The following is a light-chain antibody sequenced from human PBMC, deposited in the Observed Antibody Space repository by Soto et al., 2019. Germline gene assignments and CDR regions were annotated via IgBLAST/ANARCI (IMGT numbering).Light chain of an antibody. J-gene: IGKJ1*01. Sequence: EIVMTQSPGTLSLSPGDTATLSCRASQSLGSDLAWYQQKPGQAPRLPIFGASARPTGIPARISGSGSGTEFTLTISSLRSEDFAVYFCQQYYNWPRTFGQGTKVDIK. CDR1: QSLGSD. CDR2: GAS. V-gene: IGKV3-15*01. CDR3: QQYYNWPRT.